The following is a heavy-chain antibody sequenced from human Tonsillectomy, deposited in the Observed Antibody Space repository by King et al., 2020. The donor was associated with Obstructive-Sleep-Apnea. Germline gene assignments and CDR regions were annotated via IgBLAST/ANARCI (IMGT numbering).Heavy chain of an antibody. CDR1: GCSISSGAYY. CDR3: ARGPVPRYFDY. V-gene: IGHV4-31*03. Sequence: QLQESGPGLVKPSQTLSLTCTGSGCSISSGAYYWSCIRQPPGKGLEWIVYIYYIVSTYYNPSLKSRVTISVDTSKNPFSLKLSSVTAADTAVYYCARGPVPRYFDYWGQGTLVTVSS. CDR2: IYYIVST. J-gene: IGHJ4*02.